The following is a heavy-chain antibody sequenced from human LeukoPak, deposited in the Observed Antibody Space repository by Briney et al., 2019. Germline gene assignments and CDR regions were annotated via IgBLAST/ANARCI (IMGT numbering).Heavy chain of an antibody. CDR2: MNPNSGNT. D-gene: IGHD3-3*01. CDR3: ARVERYYDFWSGYWWSFDL. CDR1: GYTFTSYD. J-gene: IGHJ2*01. Sequence: ASVKVSCKASGYTFTSYDINWVRQATGQGLEWMGWMNPNSGNTGYAQKFQGRVTMTRNTSISTAYMELSSLRSEDTAVYYCARVERYYDFWSGYWWSFDLWGRGTLVTVSS. V-gene: IGHV1-8*01.